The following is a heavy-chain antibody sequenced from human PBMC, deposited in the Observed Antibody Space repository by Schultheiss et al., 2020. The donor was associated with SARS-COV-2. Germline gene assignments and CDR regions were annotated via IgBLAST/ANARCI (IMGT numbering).Heavy chain of an antibody. Sequence: SQTLSLTCTVSGGSISSYYWSWIRQPAGKGLEWIGRIYTNGDTDYNPSLKSRVTISVDTSKNQFSLKLSSVTAADTAVYYCARVIDWLPPYYYYYMDVWGKGTTVTVSS. V-gene: IGHV4-4*07. D-gene: IGHD3-9*01. CDR3: ARVIDWLPPYYYYYMDV. J-gene: IGHJ6*03. CDR2: IYTNGDT. CDR1: GGSISSYY.